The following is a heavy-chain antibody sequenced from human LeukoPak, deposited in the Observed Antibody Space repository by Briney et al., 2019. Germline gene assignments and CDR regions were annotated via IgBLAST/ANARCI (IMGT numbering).Heavy chain of an antibody. CDR3: ARGSPYYYGSGTDWFDP. CDR1: GVSISSGFYY. CDR2: TYTSGST. J-gene: IGHJ5*02. D-gene: IGHD3-10*01. V-gene: IGHV4-61*02. Sequence: SETLSLTCTVSGVSISSGFYYWSWIRQPAGKGLEWVGRTYTSGSTNYNPSLKSRVTISVDTSKNQFSLKLSSVTAADTAVYYCARGSPYYYGSGTDWFDPWGQGTLVTVSS.